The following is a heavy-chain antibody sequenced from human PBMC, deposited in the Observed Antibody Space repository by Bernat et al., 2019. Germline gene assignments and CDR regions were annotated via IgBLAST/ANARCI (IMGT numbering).Heavy chain of an antibody. CDR1: GFTFSSYI. D-gene: IGHD1-26*01. V-gene: IGHV3-48*01. Sequence: EVRLVESGGGLVPPGGSLRLSCSASGFTFSSYILHWVRQAPGKGLEWVSYITTSTSTHYADSVKGRFTISRDNAKNSLYPQMNSLRAEDTDIYYCARDGALYSGNYYLEDWGQGTQVTVSS. CDR3: ARDGALYSGNYYLED. J-gene: IGHJ4*02. CDR2: ITTSTST.